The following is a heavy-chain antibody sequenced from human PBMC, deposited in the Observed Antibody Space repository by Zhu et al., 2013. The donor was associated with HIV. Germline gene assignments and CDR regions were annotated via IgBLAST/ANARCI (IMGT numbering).Heavy chain of an antibody. V-gene: IGHV1-69*06. D-gene: IGHD1-7*01. Sequence: QVQLVQSGAEVKKPGSSVKVSCKASGGTFSSYAISWVRQAPGQGLEWMGGIIPIFGTANYAQKFQGRVTITADKSTSTAYMELSSLRSEDTAVYYCARGRQDLTGMYNWNYVDAFDIWGQGTMVTVSS. CDR2: IIPIFGTA. CDR3: ARGRQDLTGMYNWNYVDAFDI. CDR1: GGTFSSYA. J-gene: IGHJ3*02.